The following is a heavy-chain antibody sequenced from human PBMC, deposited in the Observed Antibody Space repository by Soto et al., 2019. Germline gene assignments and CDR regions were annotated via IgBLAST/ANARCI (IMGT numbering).Heavy chain of an antibody. D-gene: IGHD3-22*01. CDR1: GFTFTSSA. V-gene: IGHV1-58*01. CDR2: IVVGSGNT. Sequence: SVKVSCKASGFTFTSSAVQWVRQARGQRLEWIGWIVVGSGNTNYAQKFQERVTITRDMSTSTAYMELNSLRAEDTAVYYCAKGRITMIVVVPWGMDVWGQGTTVTVSS. CDR3: AKGRITMIVVVPWGMDV. J-gene: IGHJ6*02.